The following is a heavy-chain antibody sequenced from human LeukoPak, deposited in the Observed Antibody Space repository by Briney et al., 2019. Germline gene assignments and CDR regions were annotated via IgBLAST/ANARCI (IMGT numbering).Heavy chain of an antibody. J-gene: IGHJ5*02. Sequence: PSETLSLTCAVYGGSFSGYYWSWIRQPPGKGLEWIGEINHSGNTNYNPSLKSRVTISVDTSKNQFSLKLSSVTAADTAVYYCARAGTTQRTNKRRYNWFDPWGQGTLVTVSS. CDR3: ARAGTTQRTNKRRYNWFDP. CDR2: INHSGNT. CDR1: GGSFSGYY. V-gene: IGHV4-34*01. D-gene: IGHD2/OR15-2a*01.